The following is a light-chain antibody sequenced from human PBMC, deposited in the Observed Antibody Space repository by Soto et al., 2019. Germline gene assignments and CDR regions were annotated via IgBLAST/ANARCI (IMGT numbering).Light chain of an antibody. V-gene: IGKV1-5*03. CDR1: QTISSW. Sequence: QLTQSPSTLSGSVGDRVAITCRASQTISSWLAWYQQKPGKAPKLLIYKASTLKSGVPSRFSGSGSGTEFTLTISSLQPDDFATYYCQHYNSYSEAFGQGTKVDI. J-gene: IGKJ1*01. CDR2: KAS. CDR3: QHYNSYSEA.